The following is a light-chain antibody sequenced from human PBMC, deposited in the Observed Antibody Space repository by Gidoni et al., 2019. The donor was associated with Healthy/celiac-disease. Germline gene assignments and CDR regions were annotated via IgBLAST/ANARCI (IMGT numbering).Light chain of an antibody. CDR2: GAS. Sequence: EIVMTQSPATLSVSPGERATLSCRASQSVSSNLAWYQQKPGQAPRLLIYGASTRATGIPARFSGSGSGTEFTFTISSLQSEDFAVYYCQQYNNWPPWTFXQXTKVEIK. J-gene: IGKJ1*01. V-gene: IGKV3-15*01. CDR3: QQYNNWPPWT. CDR1: QSVSSN.